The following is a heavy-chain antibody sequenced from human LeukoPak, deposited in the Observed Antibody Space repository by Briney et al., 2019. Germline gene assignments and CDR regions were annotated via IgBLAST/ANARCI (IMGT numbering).Heavy chain of an antibody. J-gene: IGHJ5*02. CDR1: GYTFTSYG. Sequence: ASVTVSCKASGYTFTSYGISWVRQAPGQGLEWMGWISTYNGNANYAQKLQGRVTMTTDTFTSTAYMELRNLRSDDTAVYYCARENYDTWGQGTLVTISS. CDR2: ISTYNGNA. V-gene: IGHV1-18*01. CDR3: ARENYDT. D-gene: IGHD1-7*01.